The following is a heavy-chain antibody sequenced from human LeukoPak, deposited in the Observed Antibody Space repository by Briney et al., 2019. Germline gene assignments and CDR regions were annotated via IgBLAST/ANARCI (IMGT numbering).Heavy chain of an antibody. CDR3: CWEQDVSFGRRVEH. CDR2: IIPIFGTA. V-gene: IGHV1-69*13. D-gene: IGHD1-26*01. J-gene: IGHJ4*02. CDR1: GGTFSSYA. Sequence: ASVKVSCKASGGTFSSYAISWVRQAPGQGLEWMGGIIPIFGTANYAQKFQGRVTITADESTSTAYMELSSLKIEDTAVYFCCWEQDVSFGRRVEHWGQGTLVTVAS.